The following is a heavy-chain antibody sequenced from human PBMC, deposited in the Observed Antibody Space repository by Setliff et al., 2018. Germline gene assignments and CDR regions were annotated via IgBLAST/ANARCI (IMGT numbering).Heavy chain of an antibody. CDR3: ARENMAKNFWGEHSDY. Sequence: GPPVKVSCKVSGYNLIEVPMHWVRQAPGKGLEWMGGFDPEDGETIYAQKFQGRVTMTRDTSTNTVYMQLSSLRSEDTAVYYCARENMAKNFWGEHSDYWGQGTLVTV. CDR1: GYNLIEVP. J-gene: IGHJ4*02. CDR2: FDPEDGET. D-gene: IGHD3-3*01. V-gene: IGHV1-24*01.